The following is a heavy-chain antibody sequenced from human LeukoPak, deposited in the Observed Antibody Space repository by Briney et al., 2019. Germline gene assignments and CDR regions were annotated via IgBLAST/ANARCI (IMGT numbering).Heavy chain of an antibody. CDR1: GFTFSSYA. CDR3: ARDPNGSGPDFDC. Sequence: GGSLRLSCAASGFTFSSYAMNWVRQAPGRGLEGVSGLSGNGGNKYYADSVKGRFTISRDNSKNPLYLQMNSLRAEDTAIYYCARDPNGSGPDFDCWGQGTLVIVSS. J-gene: IGHJ4*02. V-gene: IGHV3-23*01. D-gene: IGHD3-10*01. CDR2: LSGNGGNK.